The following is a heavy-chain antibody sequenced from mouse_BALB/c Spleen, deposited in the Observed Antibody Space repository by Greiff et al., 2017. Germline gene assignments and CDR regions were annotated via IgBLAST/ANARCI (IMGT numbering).Heavy chain of an antibody. V-gene: IGHV3-2*02. CDR1: GYSITSDYA. D-gene: IGHD2-2*01. Sequence: ESGPGLVKPSQSLSLTCTVTGYSITSDYAWNWIRQFPGNKLEWMGYISYSGSTSYNPSLKSRISITRDTSKNQFFLQLNSVTTEDTATYYCARGGGYDVFAYWGQGTLVTVSA. J-gene: IGHJ3*01. CDR2: ISYSGST. CDR3: ARGGGYDVFAY.